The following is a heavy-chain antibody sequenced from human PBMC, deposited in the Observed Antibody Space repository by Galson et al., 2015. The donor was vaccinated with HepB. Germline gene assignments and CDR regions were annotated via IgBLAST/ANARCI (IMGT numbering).Heavy chain of an antibody. V-gene: IGHV3-30*18. CDR1: GFIFNNYA. CDR3: AKSGGQQLA. J-gene: IGHJ4*02. D-gene: IGHD6-13*01. Sequence: SLRLSCAASGFIFNNYAMHWVRQAPGKGLEWVAVISYDGRNNYYVNSVKGRFIISRDNSKNTLYLQMNSLRAEDTAVYYCAKSGGQQLAWGQGTLVTVSS. CDR2: ISYDGRNN.